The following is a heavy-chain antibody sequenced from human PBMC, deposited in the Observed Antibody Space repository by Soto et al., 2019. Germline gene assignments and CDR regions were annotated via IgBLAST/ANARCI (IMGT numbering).Heavy chain of an antibody. CDR3: TRPAFWQLEVDYYGMDV. Sequence: PGGSLRLSCAASGFTFSGSAMHWVRQASGKVLEWVGRIRSKTNSYATAYAASVTGRFIISRDDSKNTAYLQMNSLKTEDTAVYFCTRPAFWQLEVDYYGMDVWGQGTTVTVSS. CDR2: IRSKTNSYAT. CDR1: GFTFSGSA. D-gene: IGHD6-6*01. J-gene: IGHJ6*02. V-gene: IGHV3-73*01.